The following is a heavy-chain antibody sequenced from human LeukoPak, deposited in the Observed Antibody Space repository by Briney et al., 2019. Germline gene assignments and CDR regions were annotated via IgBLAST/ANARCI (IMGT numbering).Heavy chain of an antibody. CDR1: GYTFVRYG. Sequence: AASVKVSCKASGYTFVRYGVSWVRQAPGQGPEWMGWISAYNGNTNYAQKFQGRVTMTTDTSTSTAYMDLRSLRSDDTAVYYCAKDEYSFGYYYYGVDVWGQGTTDTVSS. J-gene: IGHJ6*02. D-gene: IGHD5-18*01. CDR2: ISAYNGNT. CDR3: AKDEYSFGYYYYGVDV. V-gene: IGHV1-18*01.